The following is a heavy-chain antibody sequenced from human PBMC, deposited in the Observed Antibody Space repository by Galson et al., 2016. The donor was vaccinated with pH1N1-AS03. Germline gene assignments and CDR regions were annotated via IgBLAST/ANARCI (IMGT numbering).Heavy chain of an antibody. CDR3: VIMWKPTVLDI. CDR2: IIPILGMT. V-gene: IGHV1-69*02. Sequence: SVKVSCKASGDNLIRYTISWVRQAPGQGLEWMGRIIPILGMTNYAQKFQGRVTITADTSTSTAYMELGSLTSEDTAVYYCVIMWKPTVLDIWGQGTLVYVSS. CDR1: GDNLIRYT. J-gene: IGHJ3*02. D-gene: IGHD3-16*01.